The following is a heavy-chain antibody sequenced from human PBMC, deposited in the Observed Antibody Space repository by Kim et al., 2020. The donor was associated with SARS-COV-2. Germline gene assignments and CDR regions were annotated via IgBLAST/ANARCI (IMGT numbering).Heavy chain of an antibody. CDR2: DGEPT. CDR3: VTDSGKN. D-gene: IGHD3-10*01. V-gene: IGHV3-15*01. Sequence: DGEPTDYAAPVKGRFSISRDDSKNTMYLQMTSLKSEDTGIYYCVTDSGKNWGQGTLVTVSS. J-gene: IGHJ4*02.